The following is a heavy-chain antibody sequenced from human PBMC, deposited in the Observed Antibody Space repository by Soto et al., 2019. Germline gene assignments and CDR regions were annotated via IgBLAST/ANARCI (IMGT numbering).Heavy chain of an antibody. Sequence: QVQLVQSGAEVKKPGASVKVSCKASGYTFTGYYMHWVRQAPGQGLEWMGWIDPNSGGTNYAQKFQGWVTMARETSISPGYMELSRLRSDDTAVYYCARTQCSSTRCYVGSWDYWGQGTLVTVSS. D-gene: IGHD2-2*01. V-gene: IGHV1-2*04. J-gene: IGHJ4*02. CDR2: IDPNSGGT. CDR3: ARTQCSSTRCYVGSWDY. CDR1: GYTFTGYY.